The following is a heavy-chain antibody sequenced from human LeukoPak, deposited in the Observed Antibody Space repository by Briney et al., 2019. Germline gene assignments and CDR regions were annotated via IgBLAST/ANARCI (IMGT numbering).Heavy chain of an antibody. V-gene: IGHV4-39*01. CDR3: ARHEGWLQFLTNFDY. CDR1: GGSISSSSHY. CDR2: IYYSGST. J-gene: IGHJ4*02. Sequence: PSETLSRTCTVSGGSISSSSHYWGWIRQPPGKGLEWIGSIYYSGSTYYNPSLKSRVTISVDTSKNQFSLKLSSVTAADTAVYYCARHEGWLQFLTNFDYWGQGTLVTVSS. D-gene: IGHD5-24*01.